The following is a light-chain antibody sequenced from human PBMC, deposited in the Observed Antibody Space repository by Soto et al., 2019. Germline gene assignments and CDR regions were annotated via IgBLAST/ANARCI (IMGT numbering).Light chain of an antibody. J-gene: IGLJ2*01. CDR3: TSWTTSTTMI. CDR1: SSDIGAYNF. CDR2: DVN. V-gene: IGLV2-14*03. Sequence: QSVLTQPASVSGSPGPSITISCTGTSSDIGAYNFVSWYQQHPGKAPKLMLYDVNIRPSGVSNRVSGSKSGNTASLTISGLQAEYEADYYCTSWTTSTTMIFGGGTKLTVL.